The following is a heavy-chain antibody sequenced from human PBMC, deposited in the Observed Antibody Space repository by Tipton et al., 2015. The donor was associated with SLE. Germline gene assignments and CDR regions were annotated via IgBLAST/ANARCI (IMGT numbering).Heavy chain of an antibody. D-gene: IGHD6-13*01. CDR1: GGSISSGSYY. Sequence: LRLSCTVSGGSISSGSYYWSWIRQPAGKGLEWIGRIYTSGSTNYNPSLKSRVTISVDTSKNQFSLKLSSVTAADTAVYYCARGVAAADPYYYYGMDVWGQGTTVTVSS. CDR2: IYTSGST. V-gene: IGHV4-61*02. J-gene: IGHJ6*02. CDR3: ARGVAAADPYYYYGMDV.